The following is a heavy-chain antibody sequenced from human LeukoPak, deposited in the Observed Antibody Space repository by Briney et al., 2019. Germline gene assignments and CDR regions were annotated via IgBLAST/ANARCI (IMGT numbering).Heavy chain of an antibody. D-gene: IGHD3-10*01. V-gene: IGHV4-34*01. Sequence: SETLSLTCAVYGGSFSGYYWSWIRQPPGKGLEWIGEINHSGSTNYNPSLKSRVTISVDTSKDQFSLKLSSVTAADTAVYYCARAPVLLRGRRGWDDYWGQGTLVTVSS. CDR2: INHSGST. CDR3: ARAPVLLRGRRGWDDY. CDR1: GGSFSGYY. J-gene: IGHJ4*02.